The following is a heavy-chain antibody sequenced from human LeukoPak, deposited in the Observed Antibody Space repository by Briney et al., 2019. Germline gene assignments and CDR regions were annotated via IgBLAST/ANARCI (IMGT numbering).Heavy chain of an antibody. CDR2: IYSGGST. J-gene: IGHJ4*02. Sequence: PGGSLRLSCAASGFTVSSNYMSSLRQAPGKGLEWVSVIYSGGSTYYADSVKGRFTISRDNSKNTLYLQMNSLRAEDTAVYYCAREGVATTPPYFDYWGQGTLVTVSS. CDR3: AREGVATTPPYFDY. D-gene: IGHD5-12*01. V-gene: IGHV3-66*02. CDR1: GFTVSSNY.